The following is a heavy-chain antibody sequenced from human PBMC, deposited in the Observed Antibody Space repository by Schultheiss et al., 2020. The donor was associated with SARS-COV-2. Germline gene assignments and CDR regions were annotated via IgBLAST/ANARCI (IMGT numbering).Heavy chain of an antibody. Sequence: GGSLRLSCAASGFTFSDYYMSWIRQAPGKGLEWVAVISYDGSNKYYADSVKGRFTISRDNSKNTLYLQMNSLRAEDTAVYYCARDLSGVVVSQPAYWGQGTLVTVSS. CDR3: ARDLSGVVVSQPAY. D-gene: IGHD2-2*01. CDR1: GFTFSDYY. CDR2: ISYDGSNK. J-gene: IGHJ4*02. V-gene: IGHV3-30*03.